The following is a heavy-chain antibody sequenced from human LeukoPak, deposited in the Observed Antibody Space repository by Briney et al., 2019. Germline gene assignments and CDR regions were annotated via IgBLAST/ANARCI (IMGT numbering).Heavy chain of an antibody. D-gene: IGHD6-19*01. CDR2: IYWNDDK. CDR1: GFSLSTSGVG. J-gene: IGHJ4*02. Sequence: SGPTLVKPTQTPTLTCTFSGFSLSTSGVGVGWIRQPPGKALEWLALIYWNDDKRYSPSLKSRLTITKDTSKNQVVLTMTNMDPVDTATYYCAHRHSSGWYGERFDYWGQGTLVTVSS. CDR3: AHRHSSGWYGERFDY. V-gene: IGHV2-5*01.